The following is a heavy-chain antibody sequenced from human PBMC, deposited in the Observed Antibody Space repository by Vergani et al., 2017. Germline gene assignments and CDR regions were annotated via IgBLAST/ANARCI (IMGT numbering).Heavy chain of an antibody. D-gene: IGHD5-12*01. J-gene: IGHJ4*02. CDR3: TKGSRGYTGYFFDY. CDR2: VSGSSATP. CDR1: VFSFPGYA. Sequence: EVQLLESGGNLVQPGGSLRLSCAASVFSFPGYAMSWFLQAPGKGLEWVSSVSGSSATPYYADSVKGRFIISRDNSKNKLHLKMNSLRADDTAVYYCTKGSRGYTGYFFDYWGQGTMATVSS. V-gene: IGHV3-23*01.